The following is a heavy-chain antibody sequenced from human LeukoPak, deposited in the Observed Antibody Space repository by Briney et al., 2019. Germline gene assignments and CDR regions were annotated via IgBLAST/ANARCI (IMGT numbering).Heavy chain of an antibody. CDR2: IYSDGGT. D-gene: IGHD3-16*01. CDR1: GFTVSRNY. Sequence: PGGSLRLSCAASGFTVSRNYMTWVRQAPGKGLEWVSVIYSDGGTYYVDSVKGRFTISRDNSKNTLYLQMNSLRAEDTAVYYCARGPWASFDYWGQGTLVTVSS. V-gene: IGHV3-66*01. J-gene: IGHJ4*02. CDR3: ARGPWASFDY.